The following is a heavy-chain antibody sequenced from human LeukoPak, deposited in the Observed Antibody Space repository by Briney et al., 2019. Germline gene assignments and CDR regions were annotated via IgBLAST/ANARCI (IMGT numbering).Heavy chain of an antibody. CDR2: INPNSGGT. J-gene: IGHJ4*02. CDR1: GYSFTGYY. Sequence: ASVIVSCKASGYSFTGYYIHWVRQAPGQGLEWMGRINPNSGGTNYAQKFQARVTVTSDTSIITAYMELRGLTSDDTAIYYCLIYNPSSLYLGYWGQGTLVTVSS. V-gene: IGHV1-2*06. CDR3: LIYNPSSLYLGY. D-gene: IGHD6-6*01.